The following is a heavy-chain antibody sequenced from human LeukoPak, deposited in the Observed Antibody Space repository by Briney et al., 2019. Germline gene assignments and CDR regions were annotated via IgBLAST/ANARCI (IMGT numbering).Heavy chain of an antibody. Sequence: PSETLSLTCAVYGGSFSSYYWSWIRQPPGKGLEWIGYIYYSGTTNYNPSLKSRVTISVDTSKYQFSLKLSSVTAADTAVYYCARSLGGWFDPWGQGTLVTVSS. CDR3: ARSLGGWFDP. J-gene: IGHJ5*02. V-gene: IGHV4-59*12. CDR2: IYYSGTT. CDR1: GGSFSSYY.